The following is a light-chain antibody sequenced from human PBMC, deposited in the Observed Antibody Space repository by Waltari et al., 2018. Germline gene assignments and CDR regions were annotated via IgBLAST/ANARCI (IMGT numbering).Light chain of an antibody. CDR3: CSFAGRGFSVI. J-gene: IGLJ2*01. CDR2: EVT. Sequence: QSALTQPASVSGSPGQSITISCTGPSSDVGTYNLVSWYQQHPGEVPKLMIYEVTKRPSGVSDRSSGSKSGNTASLTISGLQAEDEADYFCCSFAGRGFSVIFGGGTKLTVL. V-gene: IGLV2-23*02. CDR1: SSDVGTYNL.